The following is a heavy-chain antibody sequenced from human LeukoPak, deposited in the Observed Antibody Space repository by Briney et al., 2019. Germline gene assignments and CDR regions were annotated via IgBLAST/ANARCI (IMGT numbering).Heavy chain of an antibody. V-gene: IGHV3-7*01. CDR2: IKQDGSEK. CDR3: ARNQLLSRYYFDY. Sequence: GGSLRLSCAASGFTFSNYWMSWVRQAPGKGLEWVANIKQDGSEKFYVDSVKGRFTISRDNAKNSLYLQTNSLRAEDTAVYYCARNQLLSRYYFDYWGQGTLVTVSS. CDR1: GFTFSNYW. J-gene: IGHJ4*02. D-gene: IGHD2-2*01.